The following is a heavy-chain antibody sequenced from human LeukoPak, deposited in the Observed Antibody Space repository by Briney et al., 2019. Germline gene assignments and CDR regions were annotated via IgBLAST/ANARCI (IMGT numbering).Heavy chain of an antibody. CDR2: ISTGGTYI. D-gene: IGHD1-26*01. V-gene: IGHV3-21*01. Sequence: PGGSLRLSCAGSGFTFSSYNMNWARQAPGKGLEWVSSISTGGTYIYYADSVKGRFTISRDNAKNSLYLQMNTLRAEDTAVYYCAGISGAGTFWGQGTLVTVSS. CDR3: AGISGAGTF. CDR1: GFTFSSYN. J-gene: IGHJ4*02.